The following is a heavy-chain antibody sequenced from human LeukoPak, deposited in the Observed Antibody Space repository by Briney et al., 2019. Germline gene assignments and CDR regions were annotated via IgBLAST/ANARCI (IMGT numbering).Heavy chain of an antibody. Sequence: GGSLRLPCAASGFTFNNYWMYWVRHPPGKGLVWISLIKNDGRSTTYADSVKGRFTISRDNGKNMLYLQMNSLRAEDTALYYCARANGGGDSGGRGTLVTVSS. V-gene: IGHV3-74*01. CDR1: GFTFNNYW. D-gene: IGHD3-10*01. CDR2: IKNDGRST. J-gene: IGHJ4*02. CDR3: ARANGGGDS.